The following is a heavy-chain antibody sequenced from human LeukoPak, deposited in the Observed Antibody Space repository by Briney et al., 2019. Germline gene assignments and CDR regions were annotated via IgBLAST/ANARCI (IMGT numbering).Heavy chain of an antibody. V-gene: IGHV1-18*01. CDR3: ARDNITMIVDAKKNTVYYYYYMDV. J-gene: IGHJ6*03. Sequence: ASVKVSCKASGFTFTIYGITWLRQAPGQGLEWMGWISAYNDNTNYAQKFQGRVTITADKSTSTAYMELSSLRSEDTAVYNCARDNITMIVDAKKNTVYYYYYMDVWGKGTTVTVSS. CDR1: GFTFTIYG. D-gene: IGHD3-22*01. CDR2: ISAYNDNT.